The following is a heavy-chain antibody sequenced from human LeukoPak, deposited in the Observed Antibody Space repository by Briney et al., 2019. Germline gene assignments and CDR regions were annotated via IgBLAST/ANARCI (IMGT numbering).Heavy chain of an antibody. V-gene: IGHV4-39*01. J-gene: IGHJ6*03. CDR2: IYYSGST. CDR1: GDSITRSSFY. Sequence: SETLSLTCTASGDSITRSSFYWGWIRQPPGKGLEWIGSIYYSGSTYYNPSLKSRVTISVDTAQNQFSLKLSPVTAADTAVYYCARSLHYYSSSSRGRYYYYHMDVWGKGTTVTVS. D-gene: IGHD6-6*01. CDR3: ARSLHYYSSSSRGRYYYYHMDV.